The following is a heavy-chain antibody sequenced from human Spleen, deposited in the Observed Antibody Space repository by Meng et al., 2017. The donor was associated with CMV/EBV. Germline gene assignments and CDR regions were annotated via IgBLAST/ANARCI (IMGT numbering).Heavy chain of an antibody. Sequence: SCVASGFIFSAYGMHWVRQAPGKGLEWVAVIWNDGSNKYYADSVEGRFTISRDNSKGTLYLQMNSLRVDDTAVYFCASPSSYPGPFDLWGRGTLVTVSS. J-gene: IGHJ2*01. CDR3: ASPSSYPGPFDL. V-gene: IGHV3-33*01. D-gene: IGHD1-14*01. CDR2: IWNDGSNK. CDR1: GFIFSAYG.